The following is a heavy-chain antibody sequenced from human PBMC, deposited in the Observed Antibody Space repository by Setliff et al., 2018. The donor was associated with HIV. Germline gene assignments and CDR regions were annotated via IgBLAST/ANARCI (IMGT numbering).Heavy chain of an antibody. CDR2: VSYGGTNT. J-gene: IGHJ4*02. D-gene: IGHD2-21*01. CDR1: GFTFSSYS. Sequence: GGSLRLSCAASGFTFSSYSMNWVRQAPGKGLEWVAVVSYGGTNTYYADSVKGRFIISRDDSESTLFLQMNSLRVDDTAVYYCARVRYCGSPSCRKEFDFWGQGTLVTVSS. V-gene: IGHV3-30*03. CDR3: ARVRYCGSPSCRKEFDF.